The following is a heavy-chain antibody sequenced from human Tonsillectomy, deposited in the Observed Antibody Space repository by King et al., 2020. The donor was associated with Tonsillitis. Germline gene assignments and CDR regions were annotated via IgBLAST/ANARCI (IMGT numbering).Heavy chain of an antibody. J-gene: IGHJ4*02. V-gene: IGHV3-48*02. CDR2: ISGDSSAI. Sequence: VQLVESGGGLIQPGGSLRLSCVASGFTFNNYHMNWVRQAPGKGLEWVSYISGDSSAIYYADSVKGRFTISRDNAKNSLFLQMNSLTDEDTAVYYCASDVPCGYSFDYWGQGTLVTVSS. CDR1: GFTFNNYH. D-gene: IGHD3-22*01. CDR3: ASDVPCGYSFDY.